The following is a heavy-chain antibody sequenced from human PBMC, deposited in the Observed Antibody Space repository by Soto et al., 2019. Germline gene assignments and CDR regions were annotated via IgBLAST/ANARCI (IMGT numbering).Heavy chain of an antibody. V-gene: IGHV3-30*18. CDR2: ISYDGSNK. CDR1: GFTFSSYG. CDR3: AKDRVWVDGNGGFDY. Sequence: QVQLVESGGGVVQPGRSLRLSCAASGFTFSSYGMHWVRQAPGKGLEWVAVISYDGSNKYYADSVKGRFTISRDNSKNTLYLQMNRLRAEDTAVYYCAKDRVWVDGNGGFDYWGQGTLVTVAA. J-gene: IGHJ4*02. D-gene: IGHD3-16*01.